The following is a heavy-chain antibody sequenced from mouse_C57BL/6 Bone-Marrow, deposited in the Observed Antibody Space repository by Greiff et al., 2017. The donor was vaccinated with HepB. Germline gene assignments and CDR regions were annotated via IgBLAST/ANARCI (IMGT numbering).Heavy chain of an antibody. CDR3: ARYYDGAMDY. CDR2: INPSTGGT. D-gene: IGHD2-3*01. Sequence: VQLQQSGPELVKPGASVKISCKASGYSFTGYYMNWVKQSPEKSLEWIGEINPSTGGTTYNQKFKAKATLTVDKSSSTAYMQLKSLTSEDSAVYYCARYYDGAMDYWGQGTSVTVSS. CDR1: GYSFTGYY. J-gene: IGHJ4*01. V-gene: IGHV1-42*01.